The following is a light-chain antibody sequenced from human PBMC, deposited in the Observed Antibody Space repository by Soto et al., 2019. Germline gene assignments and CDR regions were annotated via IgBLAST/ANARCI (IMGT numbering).Light chain of an antibody. J-gene: IGKJ2*01. CDR1: QSMSSY. CDR2: AAS. Sequence: DIQMTQSPSSLSASVVDRVTITCRASQSMSSYLNWYQQKPGKAPKLLIYAASSLQSGVTSRFSGSGSGTEFTLNISSLQPEDFATYYCQQSYSTLRAFGQGTKLEIK. V-gene: IGKV1-39*01. CDR3: QQSYSTLRA.